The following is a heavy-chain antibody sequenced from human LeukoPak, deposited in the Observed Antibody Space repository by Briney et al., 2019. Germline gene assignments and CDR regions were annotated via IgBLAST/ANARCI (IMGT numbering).Heavy chain of an antibody. Sequence: PGGSLRLSCAASGFTFNSYGMHWVRQAPGKGLEWVAFIRYDGSNKYYADSVKGRFTISRDNSKNTVHLQMNNLRAEDTAMYFCARRLYIVRGAFDIWGQGTMVTVSS. CDR2: IRYDGSNK. CDR3: ARRLYIVRGAFDI. V-gene: IGHV3-30*02. J-gene: IGHJ3*02. CDR1: GFTFNSYG. D-gene: IGHD2/OR15-2a*01.